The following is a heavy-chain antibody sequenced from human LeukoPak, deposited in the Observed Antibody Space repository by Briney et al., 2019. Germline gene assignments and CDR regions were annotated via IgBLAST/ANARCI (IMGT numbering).Heavy chain of an antibody. CDR2: IYYSGST. V-gene: IGHV4-39*07. D-gene: IGHD6-19*01. CDR1: GGSIRSSTDY. Sequence: SETLSLTCTFSGGSIRSSTDYWGWIRQPPGKELEWIGSIYYSGSTYYNPSLKSRVTISVDTSKNQFSVKLSSVTAADTAVYYCARSIRGYSSGWYYFDYWGQGTLVTVSS. J-gene: IGHJ4*02. CDR3: ARSIRGYSSGWYYFDY.